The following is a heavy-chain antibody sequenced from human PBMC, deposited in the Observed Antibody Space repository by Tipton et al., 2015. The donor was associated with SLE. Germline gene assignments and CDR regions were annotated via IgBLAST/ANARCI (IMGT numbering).Heavy chain of an antibody. J-gene: IGHJ4*02. Sequence: TLSLTCTVSGGSISSGSYYWSWIRQPAGKGLEWIGRIYTSGSTNYNPSLKSRVTISVDTSKNQFSLKLSSVTAADTAVYYCARGIGYCGGDCSWGQGTLVTVSS. V-gene: IGHV4-61*02. CDR1: GGSISSGSYY. CDR3: ARGIGYCGGDCS. CDR2: IYTSGST. D-gene: IGHD2-21*01.